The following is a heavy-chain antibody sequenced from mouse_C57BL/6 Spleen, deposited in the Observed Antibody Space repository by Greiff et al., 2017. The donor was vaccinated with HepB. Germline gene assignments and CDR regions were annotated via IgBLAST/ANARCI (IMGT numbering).Heavy chain of an antibody. CDR3: ARKGNMGYERAMDY. D-gene: IGHD3-1*01. CDR2: ILPGSGST. Sequence: VQLVESGAELMKPGASVKLSCKATGYTFTGYWIEWVKQRPGHGLEWIGEILPGSGSTNYTEKFKGKATFNADTSSNTAYMQLSSLTTEDSAIYYCARKGNMGYERAMDYWGQGTSVTVSS. CDR1: GYTFTGYW. V-gene: IGHV1-9*01. J-gene: IGHJ4*01.